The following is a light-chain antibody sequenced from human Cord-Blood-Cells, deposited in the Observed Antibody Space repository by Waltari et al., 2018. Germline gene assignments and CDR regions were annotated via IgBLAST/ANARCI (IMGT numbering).Light chain of an antibody. V-gene: IGLV2-8*01. CDR2: EVS. J-gene: IGLJ3*02. CDR3: SSYAGSNNGV. CDR1: SSDVGGYNS. Sequence: QSALTQPPSASGSPGQSVTISCTGTSSDVGGYNSVSWYQQHPGKAPKRMIDEVSKRPSGVPDRFSGSKSGNTASLTVSGLQAEDEADYYCSSYAGSNNGVFGGGTKLTVL.